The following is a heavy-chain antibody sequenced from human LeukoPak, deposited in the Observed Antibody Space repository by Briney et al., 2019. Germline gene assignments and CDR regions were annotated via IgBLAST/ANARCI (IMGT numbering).Heavy chain of an antibody. D-gene: IGHD6-25*01. CDR3: ATGGIAAAPPEY. CDR1: GYTFTSYD. J-gene: IGHJ4*02. V-gene: IGHV1-8*03. CDR2: MVPNNENT. Sequence: WASVNVSCKASGYTFTSYDINWVRQAPGQGHERMGWMVPNNENTGFAQKFQGRVTITRNTSISTAYMELSSLTSEDTAVYYCATGGIAAAPPEYWGQGTLVTVSS.